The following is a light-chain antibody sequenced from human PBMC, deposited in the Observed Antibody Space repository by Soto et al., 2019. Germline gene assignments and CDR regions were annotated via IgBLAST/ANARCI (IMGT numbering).Light chain of an antibody. CDR2: KAS. J-gene: IGKJ4*01. CDR3: QQYNSYPLT. CDR1: QSISSW. V-gene: IGKV1-5*03. Sequence: DIQMTQSPSTLSASVGDRVTITCRASQSISSWLAWYQQKPGKAPNLLIYKASSLESGVPSRCSGSGSGTEFTLTISSLQPDDFATCYCQQYNSYPLTFGGGTKVEIK.